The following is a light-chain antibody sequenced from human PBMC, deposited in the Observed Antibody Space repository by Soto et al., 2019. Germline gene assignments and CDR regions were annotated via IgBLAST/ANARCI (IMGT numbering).Light chain of an antibody. CDR2: DAS. V-gene: IGKV3-11*01. J-gene: IGKJ1*01. Sequence: ENVLTQSPVTLSLSPGERATLSCRASQSVSGYVAWYQQKPGQAPRLLIYDASSRANGIPARFTGSGSGTDFSLTISSLEPEDFAVYYCQQRGTWPTFGQGTRVEI. CDR1: QSVSGY. CDR3: QQRGTWPT.